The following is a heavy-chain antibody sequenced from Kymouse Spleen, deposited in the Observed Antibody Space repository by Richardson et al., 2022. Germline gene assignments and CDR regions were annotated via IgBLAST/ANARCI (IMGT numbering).Heavy chain of an antibody. V-gene: IGHV4-34*01. Sequence: QVQLQQWGAGLLKPSETLSLTCAVYGGSFSGYYWSWIRQPPGKGLEWIGEINHSGSTNYNPSLKSRVTISVDTSKNQFSLKLSSVTAADTAVYYCARGLTGWYFDLWGRGTLVTVSS. CDR2: INHSGST. CDR3: ARGLTGWYFDL. J-gene: IGHJ2*01. D-gene: IGHD7-27*02. CDR1: GGSFSGYY.